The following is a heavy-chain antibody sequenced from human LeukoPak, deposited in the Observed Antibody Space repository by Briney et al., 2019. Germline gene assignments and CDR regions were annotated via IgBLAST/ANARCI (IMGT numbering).Heavy chain of an antibody. CDR2: ISGSGRST. CDR3: TKPMGYCSSTSCQEDY. J-gene: IGHJ4*02. D-gene: IGHD2-2*01. CDR1: GFTFSSYA. V-gene: IGHV3-23*01. Sequence: PGGSLRLSCAASGFTFSSYAMSWVRQAPGKGLEWVSAISGSGRSTYNADSVKGRFTISRDNSKNTLYLQVNSLRAEDTAVYYCTKPMGYCSSTSCQEDYWGQGTLVTVSS.